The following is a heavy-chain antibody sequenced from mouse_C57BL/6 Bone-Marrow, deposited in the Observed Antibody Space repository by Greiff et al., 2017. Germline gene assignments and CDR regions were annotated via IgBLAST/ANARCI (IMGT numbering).Heavy chain of an antibody. CDR1: GFTFSDYG. V-gene: IGHV5-17*01. J-gene: IGHJ3*01. CDR2: ISSGSSTI. Sequence: EVQLVESGGGLVKPGGSLKLSCAASGFTFSDYGMHWVRQAPEKGLEWVAYISSGSSTIYYADTVKGRFTISRDNAKNTLFLQMTSLRSEDTAMYYGARGDGGEGFAYWGQGTLVTVSA. D-gene: IGHD3-3*01. CDR3: ARGDGGEGFAY.